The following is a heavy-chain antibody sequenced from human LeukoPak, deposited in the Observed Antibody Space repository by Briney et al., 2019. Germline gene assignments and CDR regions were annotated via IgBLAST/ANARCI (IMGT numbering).Heavy chain of an antibody. D-gene: IGHD2-15*01. Sequence: GGSLRLSCAASGFTFAGYVMNWVRQAPGKGLEWVSAISGNGGSTYYADSVKGRFTISRDNSKNTLYLQMNSLRAEDTAVYYCAKISGNCSGGSCYYWGQGTLVTVSS. CDR1: GFTFAGYV. CDR3: AKISGNCSGGSCYY. V-gene: IGHV3-23*01. J-gene: IGHJ4*02. CDR2: ISGNGGST.